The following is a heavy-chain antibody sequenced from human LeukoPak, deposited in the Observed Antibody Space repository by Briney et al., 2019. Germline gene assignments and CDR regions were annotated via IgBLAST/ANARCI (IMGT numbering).Heavy chain of an antibody. Sequence: PGGSLRLSCAASGFTVSNNYMRWVRQAPGKGLEWVSLIYSGGGTYYADAVKGRFTISRDGSKNMLYLQMDSLRAEDTAIYYCARIVAGYWGQGTLVTVSS. V-gene: IGHV3-66*01. CDR3: ARIVAGY. D-gene: IGHD5-12*01. CDR2: IYSGGGT. CDR1: GFTVSNNY. J-gene: IGHJ4*02.